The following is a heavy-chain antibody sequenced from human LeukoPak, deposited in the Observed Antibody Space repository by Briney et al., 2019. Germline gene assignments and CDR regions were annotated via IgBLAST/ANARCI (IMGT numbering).Heavy chain of an antibody. Sequence: ASVKVSCKASGYTFTSYGISWVRQAPGQGLEWMGWISAYNVDTNYAQKFQGRVTMTTDTSTSTAYMELRSLRSDDTAVYYCARVVTGTTGFYYYYYMDVWGKGTTVTVSS. D-gene: IGHD1-7*01. V-gene: IGHV1-18*04. CDR2: ISAYNVDT. J-gene: IGHJ6*03. CDR3: ARVVTGTTGFYYYYYMDV. CDR1: GYTFTSYG.